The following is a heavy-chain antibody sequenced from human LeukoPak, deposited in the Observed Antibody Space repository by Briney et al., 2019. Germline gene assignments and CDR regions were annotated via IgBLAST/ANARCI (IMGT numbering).Heavy chain of an antibody. V-gene: IGHV4-34*01. J-gene: IGHJ4*02. Sequence: SETLSLTCGVSGVSFSGYYWSWIRQPPGKGPEWIGEISHSGSTSYNPSLQSRVTISLDTSRNQFSLNLAFVTAADTAIYYCTKTSSGVPLDFWGQGALVTVSS. D-gene: IGHD7-27*01. CDR2: ISHSGST. CDR3: TKTSSGVPLDF. CDR1: GVSFSGYY.